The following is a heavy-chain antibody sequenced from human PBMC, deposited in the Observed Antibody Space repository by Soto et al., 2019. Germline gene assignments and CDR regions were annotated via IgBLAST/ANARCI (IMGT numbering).Heavy chain of an antibody. CDR3: ARHSSPPRIVGATAWFDP. V-gene: IGHV4-31*03. CDR1: GVSISSGGYY. J-gene: IGHJ5*02. CDR2: IYHSGRT. Sequence: SETLSLTCTVSGVSISSGGYYWGWIRQHPGKGLEWIGNIYHSGRTYYNPSLKSRVIMSVDTSKNQFSLKLSSVTAADTAVYYCARHSSPPRIVGATAWFDPWGQGTLVTVSS. D-gene: IGHD1-26*01.